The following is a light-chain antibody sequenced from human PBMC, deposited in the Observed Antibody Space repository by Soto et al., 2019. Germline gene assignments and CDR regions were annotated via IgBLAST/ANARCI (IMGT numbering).Light chain of an antibody. CDR3: HQTFSTRSWT. J-gene: IGKJ1*01. Sequence: DIGMTQAPDCHAVSLGERATINCKSSQSVLFSSNNKNYLGWYQHKPGKAPKLLIYAASSLQSGVPSRFSGSGSGTDFTLTISTLQPEDFATYYCHQTFSTRSWTFGQGTKVDNK. CDR1: QSVLFSSNNKNY. V-gene: IGKV4-1*01. CDR2: AAS.